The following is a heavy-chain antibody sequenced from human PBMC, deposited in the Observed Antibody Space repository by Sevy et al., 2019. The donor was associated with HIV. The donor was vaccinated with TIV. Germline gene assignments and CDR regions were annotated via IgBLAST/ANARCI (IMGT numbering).Heavy chain of an antibody. CDR3: ARDHGYSNGWFPYYYYYGMDV. Sequence: SETLSLTCSVSGGSISSHSYYWTWIRKHPGKGLEWIGYIHYSGRTYYNPSLKSRVTISLDTSKNQFSLRLRSVTAADTAVYYCARDHGYSNGWFPYYYYYGMDVWGPGTTVTVSS. J-gene: IGHJ6*02. CDR2: IHYSGRT. CDR1: GGSISSHSYY. V-gene: IGHV4-31*03. D-gene: IGHD6-19*01.